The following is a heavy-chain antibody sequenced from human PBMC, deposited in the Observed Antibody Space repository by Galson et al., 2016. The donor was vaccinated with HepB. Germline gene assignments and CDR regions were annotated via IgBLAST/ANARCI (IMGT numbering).Heavy chain of an antibody. D-gene: IGHD1-26*01. Sequence: ATLSLTCSVSGVSISTTADYWAWIRQPPGQGLEWIGRVSSTGITYYNPSLTSRVTLSVDASKIQASLTVTSVTAADTAVYYSARQPSSGRIALAITTARYFHLWGRGTLVSVSA. J-gene: IGHJ2*01. CDR3: ARQPSSGRIALAITTARYFHL. CDR1: GVSISTTADY. CDR2: VSSTGIT. V-gene: IGHV4-39*01.